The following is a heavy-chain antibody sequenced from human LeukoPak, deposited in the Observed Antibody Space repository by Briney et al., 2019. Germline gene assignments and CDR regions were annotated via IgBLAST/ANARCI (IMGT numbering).Heavy chain of an antibody. Sequence: GGSLRLSCAASGFTFSSYEMNWVRQAPGKGLEWVSYISSSGSTIYYADSVKGRFTISRDNAKNSLYLQMNSLRAEDTAVYYCARDRGRRGITMRSDAFDIWGQGTMVTVSS. CDR2: ISSSGSTI. V-gene: IGHV3-48*03. J-gene: IGHJ3*02. CDR1: GFTFSSYE. CDR3: ARDRGRRGITMRSDAFDI. D-gene: IGHD3-22*01.